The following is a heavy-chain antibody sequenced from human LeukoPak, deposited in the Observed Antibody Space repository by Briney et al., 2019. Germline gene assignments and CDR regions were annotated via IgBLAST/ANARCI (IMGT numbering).Heavy chain of an antibody. J-gene: IGHJ4*02. CDR3: AKDRRGGAAAGTLDY. D-gene: IGHD6-13*01. Sequence: SVKVSCKASGGTFSSYAITWVRQAPAQGLEWMGTIIPIFGTPNYAQKFQGRVTITADESTSTAYMELSSLTSEDTAVYYCAKDRRGGAAAGTLDYWGQGTLVSVSS. CDR1: GGTFSSYA. V-gene: IGHV1-69*13. CDR2: IIPIFGTP.